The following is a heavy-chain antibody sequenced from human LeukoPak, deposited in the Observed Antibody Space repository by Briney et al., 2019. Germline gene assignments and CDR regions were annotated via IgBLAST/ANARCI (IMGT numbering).Heavy chain of an antibody. V-gene: IGHV5-51*01. D-gene: IGHD3-3*01. CDR2: IYPGDSDT. CDR1: GYSFTSYG. CDR3: ARVAIFGVVIMGLDY. Sequence: GESLKISCKGSGYSFTSYGIGWVRQMPGKGLEWMGIIYPGDSDTTYSPSFQGQVTMSADKSISTAYLQWSSLKASDTAMYYCARVAIFGVVIMGLDYWGQGTLVTVSS. J-gene: IGHJ4*02.